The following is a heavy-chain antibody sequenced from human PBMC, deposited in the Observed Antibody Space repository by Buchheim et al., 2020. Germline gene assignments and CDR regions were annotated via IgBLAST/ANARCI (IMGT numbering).Heavy chain of an antibody. CDR3: ARVGLLLGTYYDFWSGGRNGMDV. CDR1: GGTFSSYA. D-gene: IGHD3-3*01. Sequence: QVQLVQSGAEVKKPGSSVKVSCKASGGTFSSYAISWVRQAPGQGLEWMGGIIPIFGTANYAQKFQGRVTITADKSTSTAYMELSSLRSEDTAVYYCARVGLLLGTYYDFWSGGRNGMDVWGQGTT. CDR2: IIPIFGTA. J-gene: IGHJ6*02. V-gene: IGHV1-69*06.